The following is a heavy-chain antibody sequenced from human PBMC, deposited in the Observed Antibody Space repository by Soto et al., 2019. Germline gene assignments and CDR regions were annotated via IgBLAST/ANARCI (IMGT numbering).Heavy chain of an antibody. CDR3: ARSTRKSIAVAGFDY. J-gene: IGHJ4*02. CDR1: GYSFTSYW. Sequence: GESLKISCKGSGYSFTSYWIGWVRQMPGKGLEWMGIIYPGDSDTRYSPSFQGQVTISADKSISTAYLQWSSLKASDTAMYYCARSTRKSIAVAGFDYWGQGTLVTVSS. D-gene: IGHD6-19*01. CDR2: IYPGDSDT. V-gene: IGHV5-51*01.